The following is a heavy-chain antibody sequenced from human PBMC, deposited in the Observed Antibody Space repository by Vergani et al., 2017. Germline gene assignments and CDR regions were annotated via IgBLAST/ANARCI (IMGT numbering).Heavy chain of an antibody. CDR3: AKEGGGYCSGGTCYPEY. Sequence: QVQLVESGGGVVQPGGSLRLSCAASGFTFNSYGMHWVRQAPGKGLEWVASIRSDESRRYYGASMGGPFTISRDNSKNTLYLQMKSLRPEDTAVYYCAKEGGGYCSGGTCYPEYWGQGTLVIVSS. J-gene: IGHJ4*02. CDR1: GFTFNSYG. CDR2: IRSDESRR. V-gene: IGHV3-30*02. D-gene: IGHD2-15*01.